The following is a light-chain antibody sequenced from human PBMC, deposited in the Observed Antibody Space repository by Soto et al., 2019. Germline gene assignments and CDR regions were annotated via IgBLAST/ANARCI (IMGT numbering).Light chain of an antibody. CDR2: DAS. V-gene: IGKV3-11*01. J-gene: IGKJ4*01. CDR3: QQHSNRLT. Sequence: EIVLTQSPATLSLSPGERATLSCRASQSVDSYLAWYQQKPGQSPRLLIFDASNRATGIPARFSGSGSGTDFTLTISSLEPEDFAVYYCQQHSNRLTFSGGTKVEIK. CDR1: QSVDSY.